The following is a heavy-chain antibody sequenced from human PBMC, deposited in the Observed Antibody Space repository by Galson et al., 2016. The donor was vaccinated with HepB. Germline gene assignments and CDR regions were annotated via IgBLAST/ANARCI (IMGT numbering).Heavy chain of an antibody. V-gene: IGHV1-3*01. D-gene: IGHD6-13*01. Sequence: SVKVSCKASGYTFTTHAMHWVRQAPGQRFEWLGWINADNGNTKNSQKFEGRVSITRDTSASTVYLDLSSLRSEDTAVYYCARDSRTWYNPVFDYWGQGSQVTVSS. CDR3: ARDSRTWYNPVFDY. J-gene: IGHJ4*02. CDR2: INADNGNT. CDR1: GYTFTTHA.